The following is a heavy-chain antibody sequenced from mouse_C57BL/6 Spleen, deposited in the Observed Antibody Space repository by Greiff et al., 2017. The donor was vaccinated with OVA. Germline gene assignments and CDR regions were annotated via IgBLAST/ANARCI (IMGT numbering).Heavy chain of an antibody. CDR1: GYTFTSYW. Sequence: QVQLKQPGAELVMPGASVKLSCKASGYTFTSYWMHWVKQRPGQGLEWIGEIDPSDSYTNYNQKFKGKSTLTVDKSSSTAYMQLSSLTSEDSAVYYCARTGSGYVAYWGQGTLVTVSA. CDR2: IDPSDSYT. V-gene: IGHV1-69*01. J-gene: IGHJ3*01. CDR3: ARTGSGYVAY. D-gene: IGHD3-2*02.